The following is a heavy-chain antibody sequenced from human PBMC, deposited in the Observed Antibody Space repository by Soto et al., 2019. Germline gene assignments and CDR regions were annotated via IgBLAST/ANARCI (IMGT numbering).Heavy chain of an antibody. D-gene: IGHD6-25*01. CDR3: ARGVSPGSSGYYLGAFDI. V-gene: IGHV3-7*05. CDR2: IKGDGSAK. J-gene: IGHJ3*02. Sequence: EVQLVESGGGLVQPGGSLRLSCAASGFTFGNYWMTWVRQAPGQGLEWVANIKGDGSAKSYLDSVRGRFTVFRDNGENSLFLQMNILGAEDTALCYCARGVSPGSSGYYLGAFDIWGEGTMVTVS. CDR1: GFTFGNYW.